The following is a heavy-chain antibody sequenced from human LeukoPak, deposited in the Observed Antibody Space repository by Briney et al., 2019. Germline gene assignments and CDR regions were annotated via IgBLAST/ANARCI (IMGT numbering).Heavy chain of an antibody. CDR2: IYYTGTT. Sequence: LETLSLTCTVPGGSISSYYWSWIRQPPGEGLEWIGYIYYTGTTNYNPSLKSRVTISVDTSKNQFSLKLNSVTAADTAVYYCARDGGSWGLNWFDPWGQGTLVTVSS. J-gene: IGHJ5*02. CDR3: ARDGGSWGLNWFDP. CDR1: GGSISSYY. V-gene: IGHV4-59*01. D-gene: IGHD6-13*01.